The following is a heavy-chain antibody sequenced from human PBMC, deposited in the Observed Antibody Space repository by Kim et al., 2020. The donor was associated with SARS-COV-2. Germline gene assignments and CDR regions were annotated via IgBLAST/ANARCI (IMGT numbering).Heavy chain of an antibody. CDR3: ARRAYSYGLIGGSQFDY. Sequence: SETLSLTCTVSGGSISSSSYYWGWIRQPPGKGLEWIGSIYYSGSTYYNPSLKSRVTISVDTSKNQFSLKLSSVTAADTAVYYCARRAYSYGLIGGSQFDYWGQGTLVTVSS. CDR2: IYYSGST. D-gene: IGHD5-18*01. V-gene: IGHV4-39*01. J-gene: IGHJ4*02. CDR1: GGSISSSSYY.